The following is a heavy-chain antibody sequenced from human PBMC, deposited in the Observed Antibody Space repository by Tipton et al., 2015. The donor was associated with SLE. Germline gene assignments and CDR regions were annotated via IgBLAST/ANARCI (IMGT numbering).Heavy chain of an antibody. D-gene: IGHD1-14*01. Sequence: TLSLTCAVYGGSFRAYFWSWIRQPPGKGLEWIGYILHSGSTYYNPSLKSRVTISVDRSRNEFSLELRSVTAADTGLYYCARENLDGWFDPWGQGTLVTVSS. V-gene: IGHV4-34*09. CDR3: ARENLDGWFDP. CDR1: GGSFRAYF. J-gene: IGHJ5*02. CDR2: ILHSGST.